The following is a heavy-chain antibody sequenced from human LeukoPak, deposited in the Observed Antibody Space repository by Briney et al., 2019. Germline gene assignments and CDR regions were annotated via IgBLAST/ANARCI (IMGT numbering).Heavy chain of an antibody. V-gene: IGHV3-33*01. CDR2: IWYDGSNK. D-gene: IGHD3-22*01. CDR1: GFTFSSYG. Sequence: GRSLRLSCAASGFTFSSYGMHWVRQAPGKGLEWVAAIWYDGSNKYYADSVKGRFTISRDNSKNTLYLQMNSLRAEDTAVYYCARDSVPKYYYDSSGYYNWFDPWGQGTLVTVSS. J-gene: IGHJ5*02. CDR3: ARDSVPKYYYDSSGYYNWFDP.